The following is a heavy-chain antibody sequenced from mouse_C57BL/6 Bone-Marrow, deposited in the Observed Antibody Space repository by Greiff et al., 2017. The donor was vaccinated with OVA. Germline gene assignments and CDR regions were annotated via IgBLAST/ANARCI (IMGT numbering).Heavy chain of an antibody. J-gene: IGHJ4*01. CDR3: AREYYHYYYAMDY. CDR1: GYTFTDYY. CDR2: INPNNGGP. V-gene: IGHV1-26*01. Sequence: VQLQQSGPELVKPGASVKISCKASGYTFTDYYMNWVKQSHGKSLEWIGDINPNNGGPSYNPKFKGKATLTVDKSSSTPSMEIRSLTSEDSAVYYCAREYYHYYYAMDYWGQGPSVTVSS. D-gene: IGHD1-1*01.